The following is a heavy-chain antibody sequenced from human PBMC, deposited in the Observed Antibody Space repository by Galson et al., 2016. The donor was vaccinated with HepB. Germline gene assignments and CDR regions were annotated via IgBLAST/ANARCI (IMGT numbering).Heavy chain of an antibody. D-gene: IGHD6-13*01. J-gene: IGHJ4*02. V-gene: IGHV2-5*02. CDR2: LYWDDDK. Sequence: PALVKPTQTLTLTCTFSGFSLSTSEVGVGWIRQPPGKALEWLTLLYWDDDKRYSPSLKTRLSIITDTSKNQVVLKMTNMDPLDTATYYCARFRISSWGPYYFDYWGQGILVAVSS. CDR3: ARFRISSWGPYYFDY. CDR1: GFSLSTSEVG.